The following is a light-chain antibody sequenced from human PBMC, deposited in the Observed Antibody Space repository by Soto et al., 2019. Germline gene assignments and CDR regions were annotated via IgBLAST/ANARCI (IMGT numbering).Light chain of an antibody. CDR1: QSVVSSS. CDR2: GAS. V-gene: IGKV3-20*01. CDR3: QQYGSSRWT. Sequence: EIVMTQSPATLSVSPGERATLSCRSSQSVVSSSLAWYQHKPVQAPRLLIYGASSRATGIPDRFSGSGSGTDFTLTISRLEPEDFAVYYCQQYGSSRWTFGQGTKVDI. J-gene: IGKJ1*01.